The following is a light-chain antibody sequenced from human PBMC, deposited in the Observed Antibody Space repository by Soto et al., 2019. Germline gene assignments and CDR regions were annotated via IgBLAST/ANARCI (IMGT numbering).Light chain of an antibody. J-gene: IGLJ3*02. Sequence: QSVLTQSSSASASLGSSVKLTCTLSSGHSSNIIAWHQQQPGKAPRYLMKVEGSGSYNKGSGVPDRFSGSSSGADRYLTISNLQSEDEADYYCETWGSNTRVFGGGTKVTVL. V-gene: IGLV4-60*03. CDR1: SGHSSNI. CDR3: ETWGSNTRV. CDR2: VEGSGSY.